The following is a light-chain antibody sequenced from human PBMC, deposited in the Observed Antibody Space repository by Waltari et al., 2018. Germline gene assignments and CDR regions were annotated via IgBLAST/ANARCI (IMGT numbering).Light chain of an antibody. CDR2: EVS. CDR1: SSDIGVYNF. CDR3: SSYGGRNNLI. Sequence: QSALTQPPSASGSPGKSVTISCTGTSSDIGVYNFVSWYQQHPGKAPKLMIYEVSKRPSGVPDRFSGSKSGYTASLTVSGLQAEDEAEYYCSSYGGRNNLIFGGGTKLTVL. V-gene: IGLV2-8*01. J-gene: IGLJ2*01.